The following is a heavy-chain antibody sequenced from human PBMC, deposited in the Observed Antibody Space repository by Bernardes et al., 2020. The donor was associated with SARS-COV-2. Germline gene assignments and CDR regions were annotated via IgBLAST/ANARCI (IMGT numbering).Heavy chain of an antibody. CDR2: SGTSGDR. V-gene: IGHV3-23*01. D-gene: IGHD3-10*01. J-gene: IGHJ4*02. CDR3: AKKPGSGSPYFDY. CDR1: GFPFGSSP. Sequence: GGSLRLSCAGSGFPFGSSPMTWVRQSPGQGLEWVSGSGTSGDRFYADSVRGRFTISRDNSKGTLHLQMNSLRVEDTAIYYCAKKPGSGSPYFDYWGQGTLVTVSS.